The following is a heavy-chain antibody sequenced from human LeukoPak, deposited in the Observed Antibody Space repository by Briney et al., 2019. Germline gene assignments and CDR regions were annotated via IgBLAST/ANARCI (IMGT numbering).Heavy chain of an antibody. J-gene: IGHJ5*02. CDR2: INPNSGGT. Sequence: ASVKVSCKASGYSFTSYDINWVRQATGQGLEWMGWINPNSGGTNYAQKFQGWVTMTRDTSISTAYMELSRLRSDDTAVYYCARGPGGSSWYGFDPWGQGTLVTVSS. CDR1: GYSFTSYD. D-gene: IGHD6-13*01. CDR3: ARGPGGSSWYGFDP. V-gene: IGHV1-2*04.